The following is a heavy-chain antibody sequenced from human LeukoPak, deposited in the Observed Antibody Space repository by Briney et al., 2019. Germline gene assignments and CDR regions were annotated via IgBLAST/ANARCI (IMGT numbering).Heavy chain of an antibody. J-gene: IGHJ4*02. Sequence: SETLSLTCTVSGGFISSYYWSWIRQPAGKGLEWIGRIYTSGSTNYNPSLKSRVTMSVDTSKNQFSLKLSSVTAADTAVYYCARDGPKAGMSSGYLDYWGQGTLVTVSS. CDR1: GGFISSYY. CDR2: IYTSGST. V-gene: IGHV4-4*07. D-gene: IGHD3-22*01. CDR3: ARDGPKAGMSSGYLDY.